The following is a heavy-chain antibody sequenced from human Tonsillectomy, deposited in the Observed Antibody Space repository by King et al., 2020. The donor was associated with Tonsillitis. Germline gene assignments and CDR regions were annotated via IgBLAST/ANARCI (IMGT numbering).Heavy chain of an antibody. V-gene: IGHV5-10-1*01. CDR2: IDPSDSYT. CDR3: ARLGAYGLASYYYGMDV. CDR1: GYNFDNDW. D-gene: IGHD5-12*01. Sequence: QLVQSGAEVKKPEESLRISCKGSGYNFDNDWINWVRQVPGKGLEWMGRIDPSDSYTNYSPSFQGHVTISVDQSISTAYLQWRSLKASDTAMYYCARLGAYGLASYYYGMDVWGQGTTVTVSS. J-gene: IGHJ6*02.